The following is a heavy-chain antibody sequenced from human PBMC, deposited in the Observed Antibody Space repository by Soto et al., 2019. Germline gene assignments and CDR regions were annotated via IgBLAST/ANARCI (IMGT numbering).Heavy chain of an antibody. V-gene: IGHV4-39*01. D-gene: IGHD6-13*01. J-gene: IGHJ4*02. CDR2: IYYSGST. CDR3: ASTLIAAYFDY. Sequence: PSETLSLTCTVSGGYISSRSYYWGWIRQPPGKGLEWIGSIYYSGSTYYNPSLKSRVTISVDTSKNQFSLKLSSVTAADTAVYYCASTLIAAYFDYWGQGTLVTVSS. CDR1: GGYISSRSYY.